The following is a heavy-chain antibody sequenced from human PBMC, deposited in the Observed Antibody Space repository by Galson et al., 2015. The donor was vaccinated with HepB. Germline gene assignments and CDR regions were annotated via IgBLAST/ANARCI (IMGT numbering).Heavy chain of an antibody. Sequence: SVKVSCKASGYTFTSYAMHWVRQAPGQRLEWMGWINAGNGNTKYSQKFQGRVTITRDTSASTAYMELSSLRSEDTAVYYCAKVSLGYSSSHYYYYYYMDVWGKGTTVTVFS. CDR2: INAGNGNT. V-gene: IGHV1-3*01. J-gene: IGHJ6*03. CDR3: AKVSLGYSSSHYYYYYYMDV. D-gene: IGHD6-13*01. CDR1: GYTFTSYA.